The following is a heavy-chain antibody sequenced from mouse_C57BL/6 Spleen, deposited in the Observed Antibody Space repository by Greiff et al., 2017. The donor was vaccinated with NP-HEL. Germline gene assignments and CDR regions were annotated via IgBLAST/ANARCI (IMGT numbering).Heavy chain of an antibody. J-gene: IGHJ2*01. CDR3: ARGYYYGSSYYFDY. V-gene: IGHV7-1*01. Sequence: DVMLVESGGGLVQSGRSLRLSCATSGFTFSDFYMEWVRQAPGKGLEWIAASRNKANDYTTEYSASVKGRFIVSRDTSQSILYLQMNALRAEDTAIYYCARGYYYGSSYYFDYWGQGTTLTVSS. D-gene: IGHD1-1*01. CDR1: GFTFSDFY. CDR2: SRNKANDYTT.